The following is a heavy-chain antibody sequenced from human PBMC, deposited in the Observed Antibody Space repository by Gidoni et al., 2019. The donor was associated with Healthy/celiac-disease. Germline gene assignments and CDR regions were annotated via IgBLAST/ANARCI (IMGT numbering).Heavy chain of an antibody. V-gene: IGHV1-69*06. Sequence: QVQLVQSGAEVKTPGSSVKVSCKASGGTFSSYAISWVRQAPGQGLEWMGGIIPIFGTANYAQKFQGRVTITADKSTSTAYMELSSLRSEDTAAYYCASTSIAARRSDYGMDVWGQGTTVTVSS. CDR3: ASTSIAARRSDYGMDV. J-gene: IGHJ6*02. CDR2: IIPIFGTA. D-gene: IGHD6-6*01. CDR1: GGTFSSYA.